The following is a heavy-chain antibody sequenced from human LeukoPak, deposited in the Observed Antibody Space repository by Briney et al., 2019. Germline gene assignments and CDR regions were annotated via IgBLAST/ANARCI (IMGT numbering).Heavy chain of an antibody. Sequence: GGSLRLSCAASGFTFSSYSMNWVRQAPGKGLEWVSYITFSSSIIYYADSVKGRFTISRDNAKNSLYLQMNSLRAEDTALYYCASSILWGYFDYWGQGTLVTVSS. D-gene: IGHD2-21*01. CDR2: ITFSSSII. J-gene: IGHJ4*02. V-gene: IGHV3-48*04. CDR1: GFTFSSYS. CDR3: ASSILWGYFDY.